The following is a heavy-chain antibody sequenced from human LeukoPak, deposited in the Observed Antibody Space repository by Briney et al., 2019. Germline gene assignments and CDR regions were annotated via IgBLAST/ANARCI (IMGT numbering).Heavy chain of an antibody. J-gene: IGHJ5*02. CDR1: GGSISSGDYY. CDR2: MYYSGST. D-gene: IGHD3-22*01. CDR3: ARPYYYDSRIDP. Sequence: SETLPLTCTVSGGSISSGDYYWSWIRQPPGKGLEWIAYMYYSGSTYYNPSLKSRVTMSADTSKNQLSLKLSSVTAADTAVYYCARPYYYDSRIDPWGQGILVTVSS. V-gene: IGHV4-30-4*01.